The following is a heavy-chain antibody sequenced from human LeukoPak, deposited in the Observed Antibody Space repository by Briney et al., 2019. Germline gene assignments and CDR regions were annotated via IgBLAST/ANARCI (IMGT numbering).Heavy chain of an antibody. CDR1: GFTFSSYA. Sequence: GGSLRLSCAASGFTFSSYAMSWVRQAPGKGLEWVSRINTDGSSTSYADSVKGRFTISRDNAKNTLYLQMNSLRAEDTAVYYCARDRWELLFDYWGQGTLVTVSS. CDR3: ARDRWELLFDY. V-gene: IGHV3-74*01. J-gene: IGHJ4*02. D-gene: IGHD1-26*01. CDR2: INTDGSST.